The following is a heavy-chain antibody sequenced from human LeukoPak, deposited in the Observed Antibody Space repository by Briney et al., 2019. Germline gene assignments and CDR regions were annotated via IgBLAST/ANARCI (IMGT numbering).Heavy chain of an antibody. CDR3: ARHLELTYYFDY. Sequence: PSETLSLTCTVSSGSISSYYWSWIRQPPGKGLEWIGYIFYSGSTNYSPSLKSRVTISVDTSKNQFSLKLSSVTAADTAVYYCARHLELTYYFDYWGQGTLVTVSS. J-gene: IGHJ4*02. CDR2: IFYSGST. D-gene: IGHD1-7*01. V-gene: IGHV4-59*08. CDR1: SGSISSYY.